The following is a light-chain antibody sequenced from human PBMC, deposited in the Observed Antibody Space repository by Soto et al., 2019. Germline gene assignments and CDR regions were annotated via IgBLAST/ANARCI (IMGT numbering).Light chain of an antibody. CDR3: QQYDNRPLT. J-gene: IGKJ4*01. CDR2: DAS. CDR1: QDISNY. Sequence: DIQMTQSPSSLSASVGDRVTITCQASQDISNYLNWYQQKPGKAPKLLIYDASNLETGVTSRFSGSGSGTDFTFTISSLQPEDSATYYCQQYDNRPLTFGGGTKVEIK. V-gene: IGKV1-33*01.